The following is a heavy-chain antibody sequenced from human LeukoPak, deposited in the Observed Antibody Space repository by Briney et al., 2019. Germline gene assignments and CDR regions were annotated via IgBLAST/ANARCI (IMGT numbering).Heavy chain of an antibody. CDR3: ARRGVPAATSYYFDY. V-gene: IGHV1-69*13. D-gene: IGHD2-2*01. J-gene: IGHJ4*02. CDR2: IIPIFGTA. Sequence: SVKVSCKASGGTFSSYATSWVRQAPGQGLEWMGGIIPIFGTANYAQKFQGRVTITADESTSTAYMELSSLRSEDTAVYYCARRGVPAATSYYFDYWGQGTLVTVSS. CDR1: GGTFSSYA.